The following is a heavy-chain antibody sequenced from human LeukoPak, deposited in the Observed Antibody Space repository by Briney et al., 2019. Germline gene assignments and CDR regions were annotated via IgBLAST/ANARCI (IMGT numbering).Heavy chain of an antibody. CDR2: IYTSGST. CDR1: GGSISSGSYY. CDR3: ARGDIAAAAINFDY. J-gene: IGHJ4*02. V-gene: IGHV4-61*02. Sequence: SQTLSLTCTVSGGSISSGSYYWSWIRQPAGKGLEWIGRIYTSGSTNYNPSLKSRVTISVDTSKNQFSLKLSSVTAADTAVYYCARGDIAAAAINFDYWGQGTLVTVSS. D-gene: IGHD6-13*01.